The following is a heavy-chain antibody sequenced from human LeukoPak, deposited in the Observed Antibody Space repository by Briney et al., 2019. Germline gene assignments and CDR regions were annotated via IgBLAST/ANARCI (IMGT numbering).Heavy chain of an antibody. J-gene: IGHJ4*02. V-gene: IGHV3-74*01. CDR3: SRARGYLDY. D-gene: IGHD3-22*01. CDR2: ISGDGSIT. CDR1: GFTFGSYW. Sequence: PGGFLRLSCAASGFTFGSYWMHWVRQAPGKGLVWVSRISGDGSITDYADSVKGRFTISRDNAKNTVFLQMNSLRAEDTALYYCSRARGYLDYWGQGALVTVSS.